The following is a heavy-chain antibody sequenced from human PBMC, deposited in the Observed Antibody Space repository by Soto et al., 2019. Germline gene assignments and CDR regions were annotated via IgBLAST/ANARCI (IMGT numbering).Heavy chain of an antibody. J-gene: IGHJ6*02. Sequence: GESLKISCQGSGYSFTSYWIGWVRQMPGKGLEWMGIIYPGDSDTRYSPSFQGQVTISADKSISTAYLQWSSLKDSDTAMYYCAREGYSSPYGMDVWGQGTTVTVSS. CDR1: GYSFTSYW. V-gene: IGHV5-51*01. CDR3: AREGYSSPYGMDV. CDR2: IYPGDSDT. D-gene: IGHD6-19*01.